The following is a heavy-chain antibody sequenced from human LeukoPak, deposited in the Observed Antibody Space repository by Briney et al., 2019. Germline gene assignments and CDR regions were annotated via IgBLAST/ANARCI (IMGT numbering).Heavy chain of an antibody. Sequence: ASVKVSCKTSGYIFSHYGISWVRQAPGQGLEWMGWINPNSGGTNYAQKFQGRVTMTRDTSISTAYMELSRLRSDDTAVYYCARVVSIAVAGRFDPWGQGTLVTVSS. J-gene: IGHJ5*02. D-gene: IGHD6-19*01. CDR3: ARVVSIAVAGRFDP. CDR2: INPNSGGT. CDR1: GYIFSHYG. V-gene: IGHV1-2*02.